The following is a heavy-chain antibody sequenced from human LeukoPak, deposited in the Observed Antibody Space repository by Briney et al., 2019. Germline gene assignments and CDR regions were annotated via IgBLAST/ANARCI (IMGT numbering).Heavy chain of an antibody. CDR3: ARGSIASTDAWRYAYFDS. Sequence: PGGSLRLSCAASGFILSDYNMHWVRQAPGKGLEWVAVISYDGSNKYYADSVKGRFTISRDNSKNTLYLQMNSLRAEDTALYSCARGSIASTDAWRYAYFDSWGQGTLVTVSS. V-gene: IGHV3-30*04. CDR2: ISYDGSNK. D-gene: IGHD6-13*01. J-gene: IGHJ4*02. CDR1: GFILSDYN.